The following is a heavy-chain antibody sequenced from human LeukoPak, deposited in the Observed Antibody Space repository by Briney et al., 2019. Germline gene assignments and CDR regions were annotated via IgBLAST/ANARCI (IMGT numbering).Heavy chain of an antibody. J-gene: IGHJ4*02. V-gene: IGHV3-30*02. Sequence: GGSLRLSCAASGFTFSSYGMHWVRQAPGKGLEWVAVIWYDGSNKYYADSVKGRFTTSRDNSKNTLYLQMNSLRVEDTAVYYCAKVWRGDYGDYWGQGTLVTVSS. D-gene: IGHD3-3*01. CDR1: GFTFSSYG. CDR3: AKVWRGDYGDY. CDR2: IWYDGSNK.